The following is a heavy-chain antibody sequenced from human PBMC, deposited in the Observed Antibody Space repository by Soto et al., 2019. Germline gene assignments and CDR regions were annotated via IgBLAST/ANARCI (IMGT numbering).Heavy chain of an antibody. CDR1: GASISSNF. CDR3: ARDSTVRGLGYYYYGMDV. D-gene: IGHD3-10*01. CDR2: IYYSGST. Sequence: PSETLSLTCSVSGASISSNFWSWVRQPPGKGLEWIGYIYYSGSTNHNPSLKSRVTISVDTSKNQFSLKLSSVTAADTAVYYCARDSTVRGLGYYYYGMDVWGQGTTVTVSS. V-gene: IGHV4-59*01. J-gene: IGHJ6*02.